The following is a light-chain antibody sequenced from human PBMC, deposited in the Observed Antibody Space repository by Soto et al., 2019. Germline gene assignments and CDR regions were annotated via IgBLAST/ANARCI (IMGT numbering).Light chain of an antibody. CDR2: DVS. CDR3: QQRSHWPT. Sequence: EIVLTQSPATLSLSPGERATLSCRASQSISSYLAWYQQKPGQAPRLLIYDVSNRAPGIPARFSGSGSGTDFTLTISSLEPEDFAVYYCQQRSHWPTFGQGTKVEIK. CDR1: QSISSY. J-gene: IGKJ1*01. V-gene: IGKV3-11*01.